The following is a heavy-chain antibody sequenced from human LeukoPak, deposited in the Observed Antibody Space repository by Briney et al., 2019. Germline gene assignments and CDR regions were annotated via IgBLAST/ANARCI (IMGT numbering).Heavy chain of an antibody. CDR3: AKDLSSSGYYYFDY. J-gene: IGHJ4*02. Sequence: GGSLRLSCAASGFTFSSYGMHWVRQAPGKVLEWVAVISYDGSNKYYADSVKGRFTISRDNSKNTLYLQMNSLRAEDTAVYYCAKDLSSSGYYYFDYWGQGTLVTVSS. V-gene: IGHV3-30*18. D-gene: IGHD3-22*01. CDR2: ISYDGSNK. CDR1: GFTFSSYG.